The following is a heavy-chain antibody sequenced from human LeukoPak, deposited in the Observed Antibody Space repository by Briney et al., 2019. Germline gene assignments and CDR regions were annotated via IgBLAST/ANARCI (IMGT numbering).Heavy chain of an antibody. CDR3: ARDHSRKEGVTTYWWFDP. J-gene: IGHJ5*02. V-gene: IGHV1-46*01. CDR2: ISGDDDTT. D-gene: IGHD3-10*01. CDR1: GYIFTSHF. Sequence: ASVKVSCKTSGYIFTSHFMHWVRQAPGQGLEWMGVISGDDDTTWNAQKFKGRLTLTRDTSTSTFFMEMSSLRSEDTAVYYCARDHSRKEGVTTYWWFDPWGQGTLVTVSS.